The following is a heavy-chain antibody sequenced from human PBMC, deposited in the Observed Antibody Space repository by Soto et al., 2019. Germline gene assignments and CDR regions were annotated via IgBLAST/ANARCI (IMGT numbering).Heavy chain of an antibody. CDR2: IIPIFGTA. V-gene: IGHV1-69*01. Sequence: QVQLVQSGAEVKKPGSSVKASCKASGGTFSSYAISWVRQAPGQGLEWMGGIIPIFGTANYAQKFQGRVTITADESTSTAYMELSSLRSEDTAVYYCARERIAVAGRMGWYFDYWGQGTLVTVSS. CDR3: ARERIAVAGRMGWYFDY. D-gene: IGHD6-19*01. J-gene: IGHJ4*02. CDR1: GGTFSSYA.